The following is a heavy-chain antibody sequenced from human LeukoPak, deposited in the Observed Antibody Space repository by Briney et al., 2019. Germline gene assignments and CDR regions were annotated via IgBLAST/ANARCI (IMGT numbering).Heavy chain of an antibody. CDR1: GFTSIAYN. Sequence: GGPRKPSFAAPGFTSIAYNISWIRQAPGKGLEWVSYISSSGSTIYHADSVKGRFTISRDNAKNSLYLQMNSLRAEDTAVYYCARDHLTLDYWGQGTLVTVSS. CDR2: ISSSGSTI. CDR3: ARDHLTLDY. J-gene: IGHJ4*02. V-gene: IGHV3-11*01.